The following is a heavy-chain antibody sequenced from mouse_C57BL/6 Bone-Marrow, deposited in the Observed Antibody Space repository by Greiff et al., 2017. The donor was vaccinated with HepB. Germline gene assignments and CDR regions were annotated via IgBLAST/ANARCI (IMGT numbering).Heavy chain of an antibody. V-gene: IGHV14-4*01. D-gene: IGHD1-1*01. J-gene: IGHJ4*01. Sequence: VQLQQSGAELVRPGASVKLSCTASGFNIKDDYMHWVKQRPEQGLEWIGWIDPENGDTEYASKFQGKATITADTSSNTAYLPLSSLTSEDTAVYYCTTRTTVVAVYYAMDYWGQGTSVTVSS. CDR1: GFNIKDDY. CDR2: IDPENGDT. CDR3: TTRTTVVAVYYAMDY.